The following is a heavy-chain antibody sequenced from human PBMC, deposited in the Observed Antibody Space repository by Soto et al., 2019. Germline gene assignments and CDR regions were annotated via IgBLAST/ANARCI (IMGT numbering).Heavy chain of an antibody. CDR2: MSNDGNNQ. CDR3: AKDDGLIQLWSHDDAFDI. CDR1: RFDFTSYG. V-gene: IGHV3-30*18. D-gene: IGHD5-18*01. J-gene: IGHJ3*02. Sequence: PGGSLRLSCAASRFDFTSYGMHWLRQAPGKGLEWVAVMSNDGNNQFYADSVRGRFIISRDTSKNTLFLQMTSLRPEDTAVYYCAKDDGLIQLWSHDDAFDIWGQGTMVTVSS.